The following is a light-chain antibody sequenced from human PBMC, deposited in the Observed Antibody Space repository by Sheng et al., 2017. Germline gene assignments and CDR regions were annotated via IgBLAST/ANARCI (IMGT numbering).Light chain of an antibody. V-gene: IGKV1-5*03. CDR1: QSISSW. CDR3: QQYSSWWT. J-gene: IGKJ1*01. Sequence: DIKMTQSPSTLAASVGDRVTITCRASQSISSWLAWYQQKPGRAPSLLIYKASNLKSGVPSRFSGSGSETEFTLTISSLQPDDFATYYCQQYSSWWTFGQGTKVEIK. CDR2: KAS.